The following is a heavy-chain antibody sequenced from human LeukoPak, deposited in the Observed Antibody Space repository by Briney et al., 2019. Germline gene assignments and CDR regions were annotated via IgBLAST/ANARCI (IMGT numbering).Heavy chain of an antibody. J-gene: IGHJ4*02. V-gene: IGHV1-69*04. CDR1: GGTFSSYA. D-gene: IGHD6-13*01. Sequence: GASVKVSCKASGGTFSSYAISWVRQAPGQGLEWMGRIIPILGIANYAQKCQGRVTITADKSTSTAYMELSTLRSEDTAVYYRARDWGIAAAGDDYWGQGTLVTVSS. CDR2: IIPILGIA. CDR3: ARDWGIAAAGDDY.